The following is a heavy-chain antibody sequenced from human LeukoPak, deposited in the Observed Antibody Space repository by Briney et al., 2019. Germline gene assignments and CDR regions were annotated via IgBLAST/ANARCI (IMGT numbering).Heavy chain of an antibody. CDR3: ARVKVVVVTAATPLWFDP. V-gene: IGHV4-59*01. D-gene: IGHD2-2*02. CDR1: GGSISSYY. CDR2: IYYSGST. J-gene: IGHJ5*02. Sequence: KASETLSLTCTVSGGSISSYYWSWIRQPPGKGLEWSGYIYYSGSTNYNPSLTSRVTISVDPSKNQFSLKLSSVTAADTAVYYCARVKVVVVTAATPLWFDPWGQGTLVTVSS.